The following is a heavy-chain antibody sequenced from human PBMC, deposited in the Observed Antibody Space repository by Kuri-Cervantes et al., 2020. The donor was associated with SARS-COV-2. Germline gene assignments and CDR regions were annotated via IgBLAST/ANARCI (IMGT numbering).Heavy chain of an antibody. CDR3: SRGRVWFDP. J-gene: IGHJ5*02. V-gene: IGHV3-49*03. CDR1: GFTFSSYA. CDR2: IRNKGYGATT. Sequence: GGSLRLSCAASGFTFSSYAMSWFRQAPGKGLEWVGFIRNKGYGATTEYGASVKGRFTISRDDSESIAYLQMNSLKTEDTAVYYCSRGRVWFDPWGQGTLVTVSS.